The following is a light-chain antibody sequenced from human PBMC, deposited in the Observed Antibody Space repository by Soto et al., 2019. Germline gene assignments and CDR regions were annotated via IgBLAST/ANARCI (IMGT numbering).Light chain of an antibody. Sequence: EIEVTQSRATLSLSPWEISTLTCSASQSVSSNLAWYQQKPGQAPRLLINGASTRATGIPARFSGSGSGTEFSLTISSLQSEDFAVYYCQQYSDWPPTFGQGTKVDIK. V-gene: IGKV3-15*01. CDR2: GAS. CDR3: QQYSDWPPT. J-gene: IGKJ1*01. CDR1: QSVSSN.